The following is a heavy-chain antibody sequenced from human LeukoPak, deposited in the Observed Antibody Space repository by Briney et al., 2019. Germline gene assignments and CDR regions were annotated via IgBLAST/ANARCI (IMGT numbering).Heavy chain of an antibody. J-gene: IGHJ4*02. CDR1: SGSISTSNYY. Sequence: SETLSLTCTVSSGSISTSNYYWGWVRQPPGKALEWIGNIFYSGSTYYSPSLKSRVTMSVDTSKNQFSLKVSSVTAADTAVYYCARDPGYYGSGSRGAFDYWGQGTLVTVSS. D-gene: IGHD3-10*01. CDR3: ARDPGYYGSGSRGAFDY. CDR2: IFYSGST. V-gene: IGHV4-39*07.